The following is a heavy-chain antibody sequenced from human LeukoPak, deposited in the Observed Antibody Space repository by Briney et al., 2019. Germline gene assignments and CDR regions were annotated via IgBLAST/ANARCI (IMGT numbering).Heavy chain of an antibody. CDR2: IIPIFGTA. V-gene: IGHV1-69*13. CDR1: GGTFSSYA. Sequence: ASVKVSCKASGGTFSSYAISWVRQAPGQGLEWRGGIIPIFGTANYAQKFQGRVTITADESTSTAYMELSSLRSEDTAVYYCAADNNWNDAWFDPWGQGTLVTVSS. J-gene: IGHJ5*02. CDR3: AADNNWNDAWFDP. D-gene: IGHD1-20*01.